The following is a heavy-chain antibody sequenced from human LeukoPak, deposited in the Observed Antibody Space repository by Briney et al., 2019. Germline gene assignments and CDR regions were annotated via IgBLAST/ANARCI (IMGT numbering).Heavy chain of an antibody. CDR3: ARAQTSPEGYYYYYYMDV. V-gene: IGHV3-33*01. CDR1: GFTFRNYA. Sequence: GSLRLSCAASGFTFRNYAMHWVRQAPGKGLEWVAIIGYDGDNKYYADSVKGRFTISRDNSKNTLYLQTNSLRAEDTAVYYCARAQTSPEGYYYYYYMDVWGKGTTVTASS. CDR2: IGYDGDNK. J-gene: IGHJ6*03.